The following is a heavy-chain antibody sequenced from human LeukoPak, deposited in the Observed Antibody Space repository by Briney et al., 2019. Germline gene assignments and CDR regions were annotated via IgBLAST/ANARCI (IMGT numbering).Heavy chain of an antibody. Sequence: GGSLRLSCAASGFTVSSSYMNWVRQAPGKGLEWVSVIYGGGNTYYADSVKGRFTISRDNSKNTLYLQMNSLRAEDTAVYYCARGKEGVDYWGQGTLVTVSS. D-gene: IGHD3-16*01. V-gene: IGHV3-53*01. J-gene: IGHJ4*02. CDR1: GFTVSSSY. CDR2: IYGGGNT. CDR3: ARGKEGVDY.